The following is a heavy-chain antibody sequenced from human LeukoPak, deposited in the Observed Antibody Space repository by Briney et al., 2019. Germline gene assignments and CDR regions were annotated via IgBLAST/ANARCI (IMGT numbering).Heavy chain of an antibody. V-gene: IGHV4-61*01. CDR2: IHYSGST. CDR1: GGSVSGGNYY. CDR3: ARTGSTGGY. J-gene: IGHJ4*02. Sequence: PSETLSLTCTVSGGSVSGGNYYSSWSRQSPGKGLEWIGYIHYSGSTVYNPSLKSRVTMSIDTSKNQFSLNLSSVTAADTAVYYCARTGSTGGYWGQGTLVTVSS. D-gene: IGHD1-1*01.